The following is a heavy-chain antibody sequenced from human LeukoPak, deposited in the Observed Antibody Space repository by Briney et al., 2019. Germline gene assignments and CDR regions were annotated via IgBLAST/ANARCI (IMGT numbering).Heavy chain of an antibody. J-gene: IGHJ4*02. Sequence: GGSLRLSCAASGFTFSSYWMSWVRQAPGKGLEWGANIKQDGSEKYYVDSVKGRFTISRDNAKNSLYLQMNSLRAEDTAVYYCARSPVGASATFDYWGQGTLVTVSS. V-gene: IGHV3-7*03. CDR2: IKQDGSEK. CDR1: GFTFSSYW. CDR3: ARSPVGASATFDY.